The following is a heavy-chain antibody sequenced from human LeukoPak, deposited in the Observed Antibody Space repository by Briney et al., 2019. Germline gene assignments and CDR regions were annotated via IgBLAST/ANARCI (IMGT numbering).Heavy chain of an antibody. CDR3: ARDRLAAAGLGNHYYYMDV. CDR2: INPNSGGT. D-gene: IGHD6-13*01. J-gene: IGHJ6*03. CDR1: GYTFTGYY. Sequence: GASVKVSCKASGYTFTGYYMHWVRQAPGQGLEWMGWINPNSGGTNYAQKFQGRVTMTRDTSISTAYMELSRLRSDDTAVYYCARDRLAAAGLGNHYYYMDVWGKGTTVTISS. V-gene: IGHV1-2*02.